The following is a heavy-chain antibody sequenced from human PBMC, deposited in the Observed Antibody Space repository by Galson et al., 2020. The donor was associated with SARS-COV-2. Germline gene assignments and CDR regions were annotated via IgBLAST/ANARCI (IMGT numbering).Heavy chain of an antibody. CDR3: ARSLITFGGVIDAYFDF. CDR1: DGSIGGGTYY. V-gene: IGHV4-31*03. D-gene: IGHD3-16*01. J-gene: IGHJ4*02. CDR2: FHHIEGT. Sequence: SETLSLTCKVSDGSIGGGTYYWTWVRLLPGKGLEWIGYFHHIEGTHYSPSLKSRVSISGDTSKNQFSLRLNSVTAADTAVYYCARSLITFGGVIDAYFDFWGQGAPVTVSS.